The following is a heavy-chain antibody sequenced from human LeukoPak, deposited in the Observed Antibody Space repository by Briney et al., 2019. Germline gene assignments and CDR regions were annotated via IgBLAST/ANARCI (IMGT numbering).Heavy chain of an antibody. J-gene: IGHJ4*02. V-gene: IGHV3-7*01. CDR1: GYTFRRYR. Sequence: GGALRLSWAAPGYTFRRYRMSWVPQAPGKGLGWVAKIKPAGSEKYSVSSVTGRFPSSRDNAKNSLYLQMNSLRAEDTAVYYCARYGGYASHWGQGNPVTLSS. D-gene: IGHD5-12*01. CDR2: IKPAGSEK. CDR3: ARYGGYASH.